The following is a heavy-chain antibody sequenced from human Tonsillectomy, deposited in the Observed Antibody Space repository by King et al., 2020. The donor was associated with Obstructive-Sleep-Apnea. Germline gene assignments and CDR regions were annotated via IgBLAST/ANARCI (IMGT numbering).Heavy chain of an antibody. D-gene: IGHD5-24*01. CDR2: ISGVGDST. V-gene: IGHV3-23*04. J-gene: IGHJ4*02. CDR3: AKHGRATTDLPNYYFDY. CDR1: GFTFSNYA. Sequence: VQLVESGGGLVQPGGSLRLSCAASGFTFSNYAMSWVRQAPGKGLEWVSAISGVGDSTYYADSVKGRFTISRDNSKNTLYLQMNSLRAEDTAVYYCAKHGRATTDLPNYYFDYWGQGTLVTVSS.